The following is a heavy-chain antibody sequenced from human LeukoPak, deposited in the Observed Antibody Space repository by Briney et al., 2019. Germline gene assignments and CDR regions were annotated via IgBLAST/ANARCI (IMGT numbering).Heavy chain of an antibody. D-gene: IGHD6-13*01. V-gene: IGHV3-15*01. CDR3: TILNLAAGAP. Sequence: GGSLRLSCAASGFTFSIAWMTWVRQAPGKGLEWVGRIKSSKDGGTTDYAAPVKGRFSISRDDSRNTLYLQMNNLKSEDTAVYYCTILNLAAGAPWGQGTLVTVS. CDR2: IKSSKDGGTT. CDR1: GFTFSIAW. J-gene: IGHJ5*02.